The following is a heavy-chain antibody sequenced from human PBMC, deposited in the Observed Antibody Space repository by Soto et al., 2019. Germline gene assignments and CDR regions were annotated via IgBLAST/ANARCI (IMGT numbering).Heavy chain of an antibody. CDR1: GGSIISYY. Sequence: SETLSLTCTVSGGSIISYYWSWILQPPWKGLEWIGYMYNTGSTIYNPSLKSRVTISVDTSRNQFSLKLNSMSAADTAVYYCARAFGNADPDSSGYSLKDVLDIWGRGTKVTV. V-gene: IGHV4-59*08. CDR2: MYNTGST. J-gene: IGHJ3*02. CDR3: ARAFGNADPDSSGYSLKDVLDI. D-gene: IGHD3-22*01.